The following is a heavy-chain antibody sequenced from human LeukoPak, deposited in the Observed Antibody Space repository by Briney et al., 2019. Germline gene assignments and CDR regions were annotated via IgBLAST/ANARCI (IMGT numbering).Heavy chain of an antibody. CDR3: AKEGSGLGDWFDP. CDR1: GFSLSSYG. D-gene: IGHD6-19*01. Sequence: GGSLRLSCATSGFSLSSYGMHWVRQAPGKGLEWVAFIRYDGSNKYYADSVKGRFTISRDNSKNTLYLQMNSLRAEDTAVYYCAKEGSGLGDWFDPWGQGTLVTVSS. V-gene: IGHV3-30*02. J-gene: IGHJ5*02. CDR2: IRYDGSNK.